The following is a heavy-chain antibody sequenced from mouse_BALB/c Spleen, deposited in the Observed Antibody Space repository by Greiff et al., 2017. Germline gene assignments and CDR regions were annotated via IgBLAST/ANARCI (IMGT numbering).Heavy chain of an antibody. CDR1: GFSLTSYD. CDR3: VRDGRNWDWFAY. V-gene: IGHV2-9-2*01. J-gene: IGHJ3*01. D-gene: IGHD4-1*01. Sequence: VKLEESGPGLVAPSQSLSITCTVSGFSLTSYDISWIRQPPGKGLEWLGVIWTGGGTNYNSAFMSRLSISKDNSKSQVFLKMNSLQTDDTAIYYCVRDGRNWDWFAYWGQGTLVTVSA. CDR2: IWTGGGT.